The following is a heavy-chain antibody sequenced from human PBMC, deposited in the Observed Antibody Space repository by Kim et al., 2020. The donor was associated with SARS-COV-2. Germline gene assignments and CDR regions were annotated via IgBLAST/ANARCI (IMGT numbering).Heavy chain of an antibody. CDR1: GFTFSSYG. CDR3: AREIDQGYYYGMDV. V-gene: IGHV3-33*08. J-gene: IGHJ6*02. Sequence: GGSLRLSCAASGFTFSSYGMHWVRQAPGKGLEWVAVIWYDGSNKYYADSVKGRFTISRDNSKNTLYLQMNSLRAEDTAVYYCAREIDQGYYYGMDVWGQGTTVTVSS. CDR2: IWYDGSNK. D-gene: IGHD2-2*01.